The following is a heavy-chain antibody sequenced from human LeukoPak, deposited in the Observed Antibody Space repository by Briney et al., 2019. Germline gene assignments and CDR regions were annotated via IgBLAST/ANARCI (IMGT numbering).Heavy chain of an antibody. V-gene: IGHV3-23*01. CDR3: AKCMAEPGTCYFDN. Sequence: GGSLRLSCAASGFTFSSHAMTWVRQAPGKGLEWVSGISGSGGNTYYANSVKGRFTISRDNSKSTLYLQMNNLGAEDTALYYCAKCMAEPGTCYFDNWGRGTLVTVSS. CDR1: GFTFSSHA. D-gene: IGHD6-13*01. CDR2: ISGSGGNT. J-gene: IGHJ4*03.